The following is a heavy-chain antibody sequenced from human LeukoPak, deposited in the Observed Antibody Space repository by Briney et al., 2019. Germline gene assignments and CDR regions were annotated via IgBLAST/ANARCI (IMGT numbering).Heavy chain of an antibody. Sequence: GSLRLSCAASGFTFSNAWMNWVRQPPGKGLEWIGEINHSGSTNYNPSLKSRVTMSVDTSKNHFSLKLSSVTAADTAVYYCAREGSPLTSWGQGTLVTVSS. D-gene: IGHD1-26*01. CDR1: GFTFSNAW. CDR2: INHSGST. V-gene: IGHV4-34*01. J-gene: IGHJ4*02. CDR3: AREGSPLTS.